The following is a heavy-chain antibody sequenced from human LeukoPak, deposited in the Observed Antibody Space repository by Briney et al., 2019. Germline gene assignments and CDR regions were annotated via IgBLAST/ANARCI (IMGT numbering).Heavy chain of an antibody. J-gene: IGHJ3*02. V-gene: IGHV4-31*02. CDR1: GGSISSGGSY. CDR3: ARSMVRGVISAFDI. D-gene: IGHD3-10*01. Sequence: SQTLSLTSTVSGGSISSGGSYWSWIRQHPGRGLEWIGYIYYSGSTYYKPSLRSRVPISVAMSKNQFPLKLSSLTAADRAANICARSMVRGVISAFDIWGQGTMVTVSS. CDR2: IYYSGST.